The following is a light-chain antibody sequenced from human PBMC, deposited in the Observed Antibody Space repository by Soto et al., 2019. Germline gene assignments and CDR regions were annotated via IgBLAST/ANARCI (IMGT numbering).Light chain of an antibody. CDR2: KAS. CDR1: QTISSS. Sequence: DIQMTQFPPTLSASIGDRVTITSRASQTISSSLAWYQQKPGKAPKLLIYKASTLETGVPSRFSGSGSGTEFTLTISSLQPDDFATYYCQQYDSYSPYTFGQGTRLELK. CDR3: QQYDSYSPYT. V-gene: IGKV1-5*03. J-gene: IGKJ2*01.